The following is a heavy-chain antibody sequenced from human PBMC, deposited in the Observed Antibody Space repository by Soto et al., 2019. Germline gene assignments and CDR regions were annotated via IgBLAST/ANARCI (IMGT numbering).Heavy chain of an antibody. CDR1: GFNFSDYY. D-gene: IGHD2-8*01. CDR3: ATGLKDTSNRPSFDS. V-gene: IGHV3-11*01. Sequence: GGSLRLSCSGFGFNFSDYYMNWIRQSPVKGLEWVSSTLSLESHKYYAASVMGRFSVSRDNAKRSLFLQMNNLRAEDTGIYFCATGLKDTSNRPSFDSWGPGTPVTVSS. J-gene: IGHJ4*02. CDR2: TLSLESHK.